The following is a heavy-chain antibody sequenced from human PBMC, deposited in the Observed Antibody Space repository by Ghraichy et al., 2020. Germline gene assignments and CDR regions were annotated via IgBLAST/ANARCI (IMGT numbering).Heavy chain of an antibody. V-gene: IGHV3-9*01. CDR3: AGLKIFGVVLTYGMDV. CDR2: ISWNSGSI. D-gene: IGHD3-3*01. J-gene: IGHJ6*02. CDR1: GFTFDDYA. Sequence: GGSLRLSCAASGFTFDDYAMHWVRQAPGKGLEWVSGISWNSGSIGYADSVKGRFTISRDNAKNSLYLQMNSLRAEDTALYYCAGLKIFGVVLTYGMDVWGQGTTVTVSS.